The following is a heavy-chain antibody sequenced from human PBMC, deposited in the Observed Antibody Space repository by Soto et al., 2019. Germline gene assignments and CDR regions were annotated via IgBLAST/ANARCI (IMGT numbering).Heavy chain of an antibody. CDR1: GFTFSSYG. CDR2: IWYDGSNK. D-gene: IGHD3-10*01. V-gene: IGHV3-33*01. J-gene: IGHJ3*02. CDR3: ARETMVRGGSAFDI. Sequence: QVQLVESGGGVVQPGRSLRLSCAASGFTFSSYGMHWVRQAPGKGQEWVAVIWYDGSNKYYADSVKGRFTISRDNSKNTLYLQMNSLRAEDTAVYYCARETMVRGGSAFDIWGQGTMVTVSS.